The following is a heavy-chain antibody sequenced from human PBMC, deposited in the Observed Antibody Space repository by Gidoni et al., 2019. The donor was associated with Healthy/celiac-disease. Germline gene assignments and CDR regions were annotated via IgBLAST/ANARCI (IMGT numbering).Heavy chain of an antibody. D-gene: IGHD4-17*01. Sequence: QVTLRESGPALVKPTQTLTLTCTFSGFSLSTSGMCVSWLRQPPGKALEWLARIDWDDDKYYSTSLKTRLTISKDTSKNQVVLTMTNMDPVDTATYYCARTSNYGDYEKFDYWGQGTLVTVSS. V-gene: IGHV2-70*15. CDR2: IDWDDDK. CDR3: ARTSNYGDYEKFDY. CDR1: GFSLSTSGMC. J-gene: IGHJ4*02.